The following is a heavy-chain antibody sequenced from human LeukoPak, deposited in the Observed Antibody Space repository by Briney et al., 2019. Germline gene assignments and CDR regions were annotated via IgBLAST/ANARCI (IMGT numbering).Heavy chain of an antibody. CDR3: ARGPPRYASY. CDR1: GYSISNGYY. J-gene: IGHJ4*02. CDR2: IDHSGNT. D-gene: IGHD2-21*01. V-gene: IGHV4-38-2*01. Sequence: PSETLSLTCAVSGYSISNGYYWGWIRRPPGKGLEWIGSIDHSGNTFYNLSVKSRVTISVDTSKNQFSLKLTSVTAADTAIYYCARGPPRYASYWGQGTLVTVSS.